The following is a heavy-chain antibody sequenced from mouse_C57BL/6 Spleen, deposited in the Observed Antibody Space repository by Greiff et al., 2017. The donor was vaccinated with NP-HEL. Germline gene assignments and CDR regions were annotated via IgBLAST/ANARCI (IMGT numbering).Heavy chain of an antibody. J-gene: IGHJ1*03. CDR2: IYPSDSET. D-gene: IGHD1-1*01. CDR3: ASRYYGSSHWYFDV. Sequence: QVQLQQPGAELVRPGSSVKLSCKASGYTFTSYWMDWVKQRPGQGLEWIGNIYPSDSETHYNQKFKDKATLTVDKSSSTAYMHLSSLTSEDSAVYYWASRYYGSSHWYFDVWGTGTTVTVSS. V-gene: IGHV1-61*01. CDR1: GYTFTSYW.